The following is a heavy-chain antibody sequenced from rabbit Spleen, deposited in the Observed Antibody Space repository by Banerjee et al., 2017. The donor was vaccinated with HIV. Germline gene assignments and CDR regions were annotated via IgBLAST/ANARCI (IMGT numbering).Heavy chain of an antibody. CDR3: ARDGSGWGANFNL. Sequence: QSLEESGGDLVKPGASLTLTCTASGFSFSGSHYMCWVRQAPGKGLEWIACIYAGSSGSTYYASWAKGRFTISKTSSTTVTLQMTSLTAADTATYFCARDGSGWGANFNLWGPGTLVT. V-gene: IGHV1S40*01. CDR1: GFSFSGSHY. D-gene: IGHD4-1*01. CDR2: IYAGSSGST. J-gene: IGHJ4*01.